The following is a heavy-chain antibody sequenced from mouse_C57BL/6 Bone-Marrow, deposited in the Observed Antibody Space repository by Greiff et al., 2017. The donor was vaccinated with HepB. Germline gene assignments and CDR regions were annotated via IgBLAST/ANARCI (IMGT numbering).Heavy chain of an antibody. V-gene: IGHV1-69*01. J-gene: IGHJ1*03. CDR1: GNTFTSYW. D-gene: IGHD3-1*01. Sequence: QVQLQQPGAELVMPGASVKLSCKDFGNTFTSYWMHWVKQRPGQGLEWIGEIDPSDSYTNYNQKFKGKSTLTVDKSSSTAYMQLSSLTSEDSAVLYSARARSYRFFAVWATWTTVTVFS. CDR3: ARARSYRFFAV. CDR2: IDPSDSYT.